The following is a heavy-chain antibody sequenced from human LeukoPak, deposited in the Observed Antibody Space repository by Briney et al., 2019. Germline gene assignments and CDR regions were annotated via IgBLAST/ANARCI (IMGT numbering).Heavy chain of an antibody. CDR1: GFPYTDFA. CDR3: ARLYYDILTGYYNFDY. J-gene: IGHJ4*02. D-gene: IGHD3-9*01. CDR2: ISRPGTST. Sequence: GGSLRLSCAAYGFPYTDFAMTWFRQAPGRGLEWVSGISRPGTSTYYADSVKGRFTISRDNAKNSLYLQMNSLRAEDTAVYYCARLYYDILTGYYNFDYWGQGTLVTVSS. V-gene: IGHV3-11*04.